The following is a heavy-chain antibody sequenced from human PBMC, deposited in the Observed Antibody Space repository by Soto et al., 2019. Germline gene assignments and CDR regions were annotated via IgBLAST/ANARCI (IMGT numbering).Heavy chain of an antibody. Sequence: PSETLSLTCAVSGGSISSSNWWSWVRQPPGKGLEWIGEIYHSGSTNYNPSLKSRVTISVDKSKNQFSLKLSSVTAADTAVYYCALVVVAATNGFYYYYGMDVWGQGTTVTVSS. V-gene: IGHV4-4*02. CDR3: ALVVVAATNGFYYYYGMDV. CDR1: GGSISSSNW. CDR2: IYHSGST. D-gene: IGHD2-15*01. J-gene: IGHJ6*02.